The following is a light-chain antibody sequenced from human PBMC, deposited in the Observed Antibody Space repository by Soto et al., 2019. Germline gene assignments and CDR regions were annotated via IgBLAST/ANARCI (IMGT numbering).Light chain of an antibody. V-gene: IGKV1-9*01. Sequence: IQMTQSPSSLSASIGDIVTITCRAGQGISTFLAWYQQTTRKAPKLLIYAESTLQSGVPSRLSGSGSGTDFTLTISSLQPEDFATYYCQKLHSYPLTCGGGTKVDIK. J-gene: IGKJ4*01. CDR3: QKLHSYPLT. CDR2: AES. CDR1: QGISTF.